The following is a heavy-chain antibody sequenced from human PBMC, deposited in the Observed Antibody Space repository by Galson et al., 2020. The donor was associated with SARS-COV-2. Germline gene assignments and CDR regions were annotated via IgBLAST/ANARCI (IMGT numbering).Heavy chain of an antibody. CDR1: GGSVSSGSYY. Sequence: SETLSLTCTVSGGSVSSGSYYWSWIRQPPGKGLEWIGYIYYSGSTNYNPSLKSRVTISVDTSKNQFSLKLSSVTAADTAVYYCAREGLGLDVWGNGTTVTVSS. CDR3: AREGLGLDV. V-gene: IGHV4-61*01. D-gene: IGHD3-16*01. J-gene: IGHJ6*04. CDR2: IYYSGST.